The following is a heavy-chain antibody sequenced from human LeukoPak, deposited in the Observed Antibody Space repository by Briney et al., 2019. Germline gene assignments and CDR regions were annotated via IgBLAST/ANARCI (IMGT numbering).Heavy chain of an antibody. CDR1: GGSISSYY. CDR3: ARDKGNWSGQEFLAAFDI. V-gene: IGHV4-59*01. CDR2: IYYSGST. D-gene: IGHD1-20*01. Sequence: SETLSLTCTVSGGSISSYYWSWIRQPPGKGLEWIGYIYYSGSTNYNPSLKSRVTISVDTSKNQFSLKLSSVTAADTAVYYCARDKGNWSGQEFLAAFDIWGQGTMVTVSS. J-gene: IGHJ3*02.